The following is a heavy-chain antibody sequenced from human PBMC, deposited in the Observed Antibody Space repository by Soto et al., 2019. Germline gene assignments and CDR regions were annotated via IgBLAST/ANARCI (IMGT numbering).Heavy chain of an antibody. D-gene: IGHD5-18*01. CDR2: IIPILGIA. CDR1: GGTFSSYT. J-gene: IGHJ4*02. V-gene: IGHV1-69*02. Sequence: QVQLVQSGAEVKKPGSSVKVSCKASGGTFSSYTISWVRQAPGQGLEWMGRIIPILGIANYAQKFQSRVTITADKSTSTAYMELSSLRSEDTAVYYCGRLVDTADFDYWGQGTLVTVSS. CDR3: GRLVDTADFDY.